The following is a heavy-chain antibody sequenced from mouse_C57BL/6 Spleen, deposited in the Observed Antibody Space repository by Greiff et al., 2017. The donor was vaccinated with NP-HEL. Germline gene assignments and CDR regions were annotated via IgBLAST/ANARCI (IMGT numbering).Heavy chain of an antibody. V-gene: IGHV1-53*01. CDR1: GYTFTSYW. CDR3: ARDTTVEDYFDY. Sequence: QVHVKQPGTELVKPGASVKLSCKASGYTFTSYWMHWVKQRPGQGLEWIGNINPSNGGTNYNEKFKSKATLTVDKSSSTAYMQLSSLTSEDSAVYYCARDTTVEDYFDYWGQGTTLTVSS. CDR2: INPSNGGT. D-gene: IGHD1-1*01. J-gene: IGHJ2*01.